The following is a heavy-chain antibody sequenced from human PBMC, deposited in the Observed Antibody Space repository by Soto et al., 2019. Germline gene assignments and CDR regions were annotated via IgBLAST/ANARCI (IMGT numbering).Heavy chain of an antibody. CDR3: ASQSPYYDILTGPHYYYGMDV. D-gene: IGHD3-9*01. J-gene: IGHJ6*02. CDR1: GFTVSSNY. V-gene: IGHV3-53*01. CDR2: IYSGGST. Sequence: GGSLRLSCAASGFTVSSNYMSWVRQAPGKGLEWVSVIYSGGSTYYADSVKGRFTISRDNSKNTLYLQMNSLRAEDTAVYYCASQSPYYDILTGPHYYYGMDVWGQGTTVTVSS.